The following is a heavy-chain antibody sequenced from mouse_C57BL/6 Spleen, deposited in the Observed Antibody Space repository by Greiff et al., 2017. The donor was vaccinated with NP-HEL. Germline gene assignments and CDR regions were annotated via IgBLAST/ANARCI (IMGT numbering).Heavy chain of an antibody. CDR2: IYPRDGST. CDR3: AGNYYGSSYEGGTVFDY. V-gene: IGHV1-85*01. Sequence: VQLQQSGPELVKPGASVKLSCKASGYTFTSYDINWVKQRPGQGLEWIGWIYPRDGSTKYNEKFKGKATLTVDTSSSTAYMELHSLTSEDSAVYFCAGNYYGSSYEGGTVFDYWGQGTTLTVSS. CDR1: GYTFTSYD. D-gene: IGHD1-1*01. J-gene: IGHJ2*01.